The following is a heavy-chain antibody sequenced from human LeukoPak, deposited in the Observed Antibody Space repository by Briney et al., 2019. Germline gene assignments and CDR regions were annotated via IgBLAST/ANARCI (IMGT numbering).Heavy chain of an antibody. CDR1: GFPFSSHA. J-gene: IGHJ5*02. CDR2: ISNGKT. Sequence: GGSLRLSCAASGFPFSSHAMSWVRQPPGKGLEWVAAISNGKTYYADSVRGRFAISRDDSTNTVYPHMNSLRDGDTALYHCVREAGYCAPVCVKTNWFDPWGQGTLVTVSS. CDR3: VREAGYCAPVCVKTNWFDP. V-gene: IGHV3-23*01. D-gene: IGHD2-15*01.